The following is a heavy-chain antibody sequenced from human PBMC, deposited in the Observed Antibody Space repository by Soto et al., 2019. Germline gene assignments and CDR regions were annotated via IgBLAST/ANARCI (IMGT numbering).Heavy chain of an antibody. CDR1: GGTFSSYT. V-gene: IGHV1-69*08. D-gene: IGHD3-10*01. CDR2: IIPILGTA. J-gene: IGHJ4*02. Sequence: SVKVSCKASGGTFSSYTISWVRQAPGQGLEWMGRIIPILGTANYAQKFQGRVTITADKSTSTAYMELSSLRSEDTAVYYCAREEYYYGSGAFFDYWGQGTLVTVS. CDR3: AREEYYYGSGAFFDY.